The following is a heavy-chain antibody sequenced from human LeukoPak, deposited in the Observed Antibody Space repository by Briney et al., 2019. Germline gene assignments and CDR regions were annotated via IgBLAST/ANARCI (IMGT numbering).Heavy chain of an antibody. D-gene: IGHD5-18*01. CDR1: GYTLTEVS. CDR3: ARGYSYGSDYYYGMDV. CDR2: FAPGDGET. V-gene: IGHV1-24*01. J-gene: IGHJ6*02. Sequence: ASVKVSCKISGYTLTEVSMHWVRQAPGKGLEWMGGFAPGDGETIYAQNFQGRLIVTEDTSTDTAYMELSSLRSDDTAVYYCARGYSYGSDYYYGMDVWGQGTTVTVSS.